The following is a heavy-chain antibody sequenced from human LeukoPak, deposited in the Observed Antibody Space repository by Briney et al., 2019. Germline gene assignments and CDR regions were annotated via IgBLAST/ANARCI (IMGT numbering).Heavy chain of an antibody. Sequence: PSETLSLTCTVSGGSISSYYWSWIRQPPGKGLEWIGYIYYSGSTNYNPSLKSRVTISVDTSKNQFSLKLSSVTAADTAVYYCARGVAVAGTLVAFDIWGQGTMATVSS. D-gene: IGHD6-19*01. CDR2: IYYSGST. CDR1: GGSISSYY. J-gene: IGHJ3*02. CDR3: ARGVAVAGTLVAFDI. V-gene: IGHV4-59*01.